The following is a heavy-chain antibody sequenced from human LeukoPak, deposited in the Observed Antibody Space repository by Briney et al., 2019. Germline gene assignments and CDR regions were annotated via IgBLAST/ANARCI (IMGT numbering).Heavy chain of an antibody. J-gene: IGHJ4*02. Sequence: GGSLRLSCAASGFTFSSYSMNWVRQAPGKGLEWVSSISSSSSYMYYADSVKGRFTISRDNAKNSLYLQMNSLRAEDTAIYYCATYRQVLLPFDSWGQGTLVTVSS. CDR1: GFTFSSYS. CDR3: ATYRQVLLPFDS. CDR2: ISSSSSYM. D-gene: IGHD2-8*02. V-gene: IGHV3-21*04.